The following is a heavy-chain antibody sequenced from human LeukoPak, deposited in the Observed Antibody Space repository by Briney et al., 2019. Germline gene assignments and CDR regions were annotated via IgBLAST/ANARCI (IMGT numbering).Heavy chain of an antibody. CDR3: ARVGGSYEGLIDY. CDR2: ISAYNGYT. J-gene: IGHJ4*02. Sequence: ASVKVSCKASDYTFTNYAIGWLRQAPGQGLEWMGWISAYNGYTNYAQTLQGRVTMTTDTSTSTAYMELRSLRSDDTAMYYCARVGGSYEGLIDYWGQGTLVTVSS. V-gene: IGHV1-18*01. CDR1: DYTFTNYA. D-gene: IGHD1-26*01.